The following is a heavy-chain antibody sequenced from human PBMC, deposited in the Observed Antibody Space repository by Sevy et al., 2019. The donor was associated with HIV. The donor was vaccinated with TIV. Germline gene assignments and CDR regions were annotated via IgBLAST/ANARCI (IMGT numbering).Heavy chain of an antibody. CDR2: ISYDGNNK. CDR1: GFTFSSYA. D-gene: IGHD3-10*01. CDR3: AKDHNLWSEGGFLHH. J-gene: IGHJ1*01. Sequence: GGSLRLSCAASGFTFSSYAIHWVRQTPGKGLEWVAVISYDGNNKYYADSVKDRFTVSRDNSKNTLYAQMNSLRAEDTAGYYCAKDHNLWSEGGFLHHWGQGTLVTVSS. V-gene: IGHV3-30*18.